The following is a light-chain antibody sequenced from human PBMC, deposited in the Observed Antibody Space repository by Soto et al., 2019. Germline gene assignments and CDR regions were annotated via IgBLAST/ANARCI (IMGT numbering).Light chain of an antibody. CDR3: QQSYSTRSIT. V-gene: IGKV1-39*01. CDR1: QSISSY. CDR2: AAS. Sequence: DLQNTQSPSSLSASVIYRGTTTCRTRQSISSYLNWYQQKPGKAPKLLIYAASSLQSGVPSRFSGSGSGTDFTLTISSLQPEDFATYYCQQSYSTRSITFGQGTRLEIK. J-gene: IGKJ5*01.